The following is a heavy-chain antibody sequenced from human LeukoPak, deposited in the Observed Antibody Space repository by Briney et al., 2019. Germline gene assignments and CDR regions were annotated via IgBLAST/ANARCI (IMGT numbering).Heavy chain of an antibody. J-gene: IGHJ4*02. D-gene: IGHD3-22*01. CDR1: GYTLTELS. CDR3: ASRGNSSGYYYVGAPHFDC. Sequence: ASVKVSCKVSGYTLTELSMHWVRQAPGKGLEWMGGFDPEDGETIYAQKFQGRVTMTEDTSTDTAYMELSSLRSEDTAVYYCASRGNSSGYYYVGAPHFDCWGQGTLVTVSS. CDR2: FDPEDGET. V-gene: IGHV1-24*01.